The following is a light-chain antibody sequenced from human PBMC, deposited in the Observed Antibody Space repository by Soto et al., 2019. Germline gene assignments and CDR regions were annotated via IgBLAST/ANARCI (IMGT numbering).Light chain of an antibody. Sequence: EIVLTQSPVTLSLSPGDTATLSCRASQSVSSYIAWYQQKPGQAPRLLIYDSSNRATGIPARFSGSGSGTDFTLTISSLEPDDFGVYYCQQRIKWPPCTFGQGTKLEIK. CDR1: QSVSSY. CDR2: DSS. V-gene: IGKV3-11*01. CDR3: QQRIKWPPCT. J-gene: IGKJ2*02.